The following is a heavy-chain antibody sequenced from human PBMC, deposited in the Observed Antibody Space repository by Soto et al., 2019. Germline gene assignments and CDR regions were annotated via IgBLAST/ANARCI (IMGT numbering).Heavy chain of an antibody. J-gene: IGHJ4*02. D-gene: IGHD4-4*01. Sequence: SGFAFSTYAMHWVREAPGKGLEWVAVISNDGSEKYYAASVKGRFTISRDNSKNTLYLQMNSLRPEDTAAYYCARPHWGPDYITRPYDYWGQGTLVTVSS. CDR3: ARPHWGPDYITRPYDY. CDR1: GFAFSTYA. V-gene: IGHV3-30-3*01. CDR2: ISNDGSEK.